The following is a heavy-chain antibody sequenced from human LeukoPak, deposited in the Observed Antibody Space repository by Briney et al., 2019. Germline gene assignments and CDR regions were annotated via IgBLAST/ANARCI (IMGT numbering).Heavy chain of an antibody. J-gene: IGHJ4*02. Sequence: SETLSLTCAVYGGSFSGYYWSWIRQPPVKGLEWIGEINHSGSTNYNPSLKSRVTISVDTSKNQFSLKLSSVTAADTAVYYCARGTSDYFDYWGQGTLVTVSS. CDR2: INHSGST. CDR3: ARGTSDYFDY. CDR1: GGSFSGYY. V-gene: IGHV4-34*01.